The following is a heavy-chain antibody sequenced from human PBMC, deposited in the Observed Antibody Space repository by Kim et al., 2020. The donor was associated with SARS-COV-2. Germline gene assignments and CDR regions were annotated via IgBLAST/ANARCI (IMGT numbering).Heavy chain of an antibody. J-gene: IGHJ6*02. Sequence: SETLSLTCAVYGGSFTNYYWSWIHQPPGKGLEWIGEINHSGSTNYNPSLKSRVTILVDTSKNQFSLKVTSVTAADTAVYYCARERERDSSALFSRYYYYGMDVWGQGTTVTVSS. CDR3: ARERERDSSALFSRYYYYGMDV. CDR2: INHSGST. D-gene: IGHD4-4*01. CDR1: GGSFTNYY. V-gene: IGHV4-34*01.